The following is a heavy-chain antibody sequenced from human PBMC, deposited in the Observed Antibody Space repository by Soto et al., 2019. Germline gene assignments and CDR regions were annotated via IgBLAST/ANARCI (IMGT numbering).Heavy chain of an antibody. CDR3: AKGLGWFGNYGMDV. CDR1: GFTFSSYG. Sequence: GGSLRLSCAASGFTFSSYGMHWVRQAPGKGLEWVAVIWYDGSNKYYADSVKGRFTISRDNSKNTLYLQMNSLRAEDTAVYYCAKGLGWFGNYGMDVWGQGTTVTVSS. CDR2: IWYDGSNK. D-gene: IGHD3-10*01. J-gene: IGHJ6*02. V-gene: IGHV3-30*02.